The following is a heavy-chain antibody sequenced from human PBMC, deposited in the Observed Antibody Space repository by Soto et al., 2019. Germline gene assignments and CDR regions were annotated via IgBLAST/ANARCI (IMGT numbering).Heavy chain of an antibody. CDR1: GFTFSSYV. CDR2: ISYDGNNK. CDR3: ARAGCDGGICYTLVALLYVRDV. Sequence: QVQLVESGGGVVQPGRSLRLSCAASGFTFSSYVMHWVRQAPGKGLEWVAIISYDGNNKYYADSVKGRFTISRDNSKNTLYLQMTSLRAEDTAVYYCARAGCDGGICYTLVALLYVRDVWGQATTGTVSS. D-gene: IGHD2-15*01. J-gene: IGHJ6*02. V-gene: IGHV3-30-3*01.